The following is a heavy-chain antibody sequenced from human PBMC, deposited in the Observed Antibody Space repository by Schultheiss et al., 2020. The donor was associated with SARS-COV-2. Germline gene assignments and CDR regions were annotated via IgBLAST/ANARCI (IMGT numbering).Heavy chain of an antibody. Sequence: GESLKISCAASGFTFSSYAMSWVRQAPGKGLEWVSAISGSGGSTYYADSVKGRFTISRDNSKNTLYLQMNSLRAEDTAVYYCAKSPGYCSSTSCSNDAFDIWGQGTMVTVSS. CDR3: AKSPGYCSSTSCSNDAFDI. J-gene: IGHJ3*02. D-gene: IGHD2-2*03. CDR2: ISGSGGST. CDR1: GFTFSSYA. V-gene: IGHV3-23*01.